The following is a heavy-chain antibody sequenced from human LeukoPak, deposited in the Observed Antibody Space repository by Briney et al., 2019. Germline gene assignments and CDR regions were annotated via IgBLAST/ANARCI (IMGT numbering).Heavy chain of an antibody. CDR3: AMPSDSGYYFDY. CDR1: GFTFSSYS. CDR2: ISSSSTI. J-gene: IGHJ4*02. V-gene: IGHV3-48*01. Sequence: GGSLRLXCAASGFTFSSYSMNWVRQAPGKALEWVSYISSSSTIYYADSVKGRFTISRDNAKNSLHLLMNSLRAEDTAVYYCAMPSDSGYYFDYWGQGTLVTVSS. D-gene: IGHD4-17*01.